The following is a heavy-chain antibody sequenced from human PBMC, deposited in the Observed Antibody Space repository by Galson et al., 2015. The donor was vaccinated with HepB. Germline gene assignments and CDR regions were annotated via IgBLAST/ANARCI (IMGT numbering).Heavy chain of an antibody. V-gene: IGHV4-59*01. CDR2: IYYSGST. CDR1: GGSISSYY. J-gene: IGHJ5*02. D-gene: IGHD5-24*01. Sequence: ETLSLTCTVSGGSISSYYWSWIRQPPGKGLEWIGYIYYSGSTNYNPSLKSRVTISVDTSKNQFSLKLSSVTAADTAVYYCARSYKAGWFDPWGQGTLVTVSS. CDR3: ARSYKAGWFDP.